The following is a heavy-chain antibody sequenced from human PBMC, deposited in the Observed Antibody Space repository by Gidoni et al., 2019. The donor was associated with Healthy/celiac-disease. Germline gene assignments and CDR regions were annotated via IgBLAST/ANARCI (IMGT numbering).Heavy chain of an antibody. CDR1: GFTFSRYS. CDR3: ARDLYYDSSGYYPAGMDV. V-gene: IGHV3-21*01. J-gene: IGHJ6*02. D-gene: IGHD3-22*01. CDR2: ISSSSSYI. Sequence: EVQLVESGGGLVKPGGSLRLSCAASGFTFSRYSMNWVRQAPGKGLGLVSSISSSSSYIYYADSVKGRFTISRDNAKNSLYLQMNSLRAEDTAVYYCARDLYYDSSGYYPAGMDVWGQGTTVTVSS.